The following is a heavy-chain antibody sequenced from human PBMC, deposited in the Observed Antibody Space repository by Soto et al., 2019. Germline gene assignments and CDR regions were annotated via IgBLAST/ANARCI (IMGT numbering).Heavy chain of an antibody. Sequence: QVHLQQWGAGLLKPSETLSLTCGVYGGSFGTSYWAWIRQSPEKGLEWIGEINHNGDSNYNPSLKLRVTISLDMSENQFSLKLTPVADADTAVYYCARVTRCPDAFDIWGQGTPVIVSS. CDR1: GGSFGTSY. D-gene: IGHD2-8*01. V-gene: IGHV4-34*01. J-gene: IGHJ3*02. CDR3: ARVTRCPDAFDI. CDR2: INHNGDS.